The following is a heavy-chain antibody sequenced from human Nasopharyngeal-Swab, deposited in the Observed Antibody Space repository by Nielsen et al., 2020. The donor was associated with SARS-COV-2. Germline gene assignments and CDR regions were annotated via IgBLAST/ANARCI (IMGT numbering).Heavy chain of an antibody. CDR2: ISGSGGTI. CDR1: GFTFSDYY. V-gene: IGHV3-11*04. D-gene: IGHD7-27*01. J-gene: IGHJ4*02. CDR3: ARDRANWDFDY. Sequence: GESLKISCAASGFTFSDYYMSWIRQAPGKGLEYISYISGSGGTIYYGDSMKGRFTISRDNVKNSLYLQMNSLRAEDTAVYYCARDRANWDFDYWGQGTLVTVSS.